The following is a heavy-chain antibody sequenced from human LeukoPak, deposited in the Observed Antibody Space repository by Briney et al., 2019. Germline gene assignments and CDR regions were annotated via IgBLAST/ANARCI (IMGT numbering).Heavy chain of an antibody. J-gene: IGHJ5*02. D-gene: IGHD3-3*01. CDR2: IDYSGDT. Sequence: SETLSLTCTVSDDSISGSRHYWGWIRQPPGKGLEWIGSIDYSGDTYYNPSLKSRVTISGDRSRNQFSLRLSLVTAADTAVYYCARDGRFLEWSGWFDPWGQGTLVTVSS. CDR1: DDSISGSRHY. V-gene: IGHV4-39*07. CDR3: ARDGRFLEWSGWFDP.